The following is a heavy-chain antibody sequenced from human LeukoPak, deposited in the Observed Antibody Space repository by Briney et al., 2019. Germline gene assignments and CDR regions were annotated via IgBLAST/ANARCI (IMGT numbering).Heavy chain of an antibody. J-gene: IGHJ3*02. CDR1: GFTFGSYA. D-gene: IGHD3-10*01. CDR3: AKEGLWFGELLSSPHDAFDI. CDR2: ISGSGGST. V-gene: IGHV3-23*01. Sequence: GGSLRLSCAASGFTFGSYAMNWVRQAPGKGLEWVSAISGSGGSTYYADSVKGRFTISRDNSKNTLYLQMNSLRAEDTAVYYCAKEGLWFGELLSSPHDAFDIWGQGTMVTVSS.